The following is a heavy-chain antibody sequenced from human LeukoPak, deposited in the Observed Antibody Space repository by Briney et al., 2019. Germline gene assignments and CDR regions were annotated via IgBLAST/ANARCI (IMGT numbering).Heavy chain of an antibody. J-gene: IGHJ4*02. CDR2: ISSSSSTI. Sequence: GGSLRLSCAASGFTFSSYSMNWVRQAPGKGLEWVSYISSSSSTIYYADSVKGRFTISRDNAKNSLYLQMNSLRAEDTAVYYCARDGNVAAGTFDYWGQGTLVTVSS. CDR1: GFTFSSYS. V-gene: IGHV3-48*04. CDR3: ARDGNVAAGTFDY. D-gene: IGHD6-13*01.